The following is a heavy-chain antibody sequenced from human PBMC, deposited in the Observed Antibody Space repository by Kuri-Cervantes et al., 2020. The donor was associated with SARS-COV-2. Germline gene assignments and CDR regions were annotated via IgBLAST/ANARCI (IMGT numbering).Heavy chain of an antibody. CDR1: GFTFSSYA. CDR3: ARAGNIVVVPAAQDYYYYYGMDV. CDR2: ISSSSSYI. D-gene: IGHD2-2*01. V-gene: IGHV3-21*01. J-gene: IGHJ6*02. Sequence: GGSLRHFCAASGFTFSSYAMSWVRQAPGKGLEWVSSISSSSSYIYYADSVKGRFTISRDNAKNSLYLQMNSLRAEDTAVYYCARAGNIVVVPAAQDYYYYYGMDVWGQGTTVTVSS.